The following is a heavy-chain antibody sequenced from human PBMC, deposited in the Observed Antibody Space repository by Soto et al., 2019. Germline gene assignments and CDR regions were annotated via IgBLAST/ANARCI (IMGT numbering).Heavy chain of an antibody. Sequence: GGSLRLSCAASGFTFSSYWMHWVRQAPGKGLVWVSRISSDGSSTSYADSVKGRFTISRDNAKNTLYLQMNSLRAEDTAVYYWARVYHSGVVAATAGYYYYYGMDVWGQGTTVTVSS. J-gene: IGHJ6*02. CDR2: ISSDGSST. CDR1: GFTFSSYW. D-gene: IGHD2-15*01. CDR3: ARVYHSGVVAATAGYYYYYGMDV. V-gene: IGHV3-74*01.